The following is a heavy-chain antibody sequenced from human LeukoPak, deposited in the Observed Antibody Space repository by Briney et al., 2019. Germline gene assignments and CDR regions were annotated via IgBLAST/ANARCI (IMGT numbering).Heavy chain of an antibody. CDR2: ISSSSSTI. Sequence: PGGSLRLSCAASGFTFSSYSMNWVRQAPGKGLEWVSYISSSSSTIYYADSVKGRFTISKDNAKNSLYLQMNSLRAEDTAVYYCASTIDYYYYCMDVWGKGTTVTVSS. V-gene: IGHV3-48*01. D-gene: IGHD5-24*01. J-gene: IGHJ6*03. CDR3: ASTIDYYYYCMDV. CDR1: GFTFSSYS.